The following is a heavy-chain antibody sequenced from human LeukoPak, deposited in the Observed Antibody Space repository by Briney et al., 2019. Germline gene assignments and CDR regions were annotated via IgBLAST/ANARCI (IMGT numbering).Heavy chain of an antibody. Sequence: SQTLSLTCAVSGGSISSGGYSWSWIRQPPGKGLEWIGYIYHSGSTYYNPSLKSRVTISVDRSKNQFSLKLSSVTAADTAVYYCSSGGILDYYYYYGMDVWSQGTTVTVSS. J-gene: IGHJ6*02. CDR2: IYHSGST. CDR3: SSGGILDYYYYYGMDV. CDR1: GGSISSGGYS. D-gene: IGHD4-23*01. V-gene: IGHV4-30-2*01.